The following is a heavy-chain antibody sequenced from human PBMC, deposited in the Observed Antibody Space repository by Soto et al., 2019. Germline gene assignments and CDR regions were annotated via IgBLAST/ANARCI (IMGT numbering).Heavy chain of an antibody. CDR1: GFTFRSYA. D-gene: IGHD2-21*02. Sequence: PGGSLRLSCATSGFTFRSYAMSWVRQAPVKGLEWVSGISVSGDSRYDADSVKGRFTISRDNSKSTLYLQMNSLRAEDTAVYYCATIFRYGDPEYWGQGVLVTVSS. V-gene: IGHV3-23*01. CDR2: ISVSGDSR. CDR3: ATIFRYGDPEY. J-gene: IGHJ4*02.